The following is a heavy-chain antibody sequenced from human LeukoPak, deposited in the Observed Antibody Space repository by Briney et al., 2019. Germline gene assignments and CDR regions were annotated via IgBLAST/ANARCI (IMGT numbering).Heavy chain of an antibody. CDR3: ARVSYYGSGSVFDY. D-gene: IGHD3-10*01. CDR2: IYSGGST. Sequence: PGGSLRLSCAASGFTVSSNYMSWVRQAPGKGLEWVSVIYSGGSTYYADSVKGRFTISRDNSKNTLYLQMNSLRAEDTAVYYCARVSYYGSGSVFDYWGQGTLVTVSS. V-gene: IGHV3-66*01. CDR1: GFTVSSNY. J-gene: IGHJ4*02.